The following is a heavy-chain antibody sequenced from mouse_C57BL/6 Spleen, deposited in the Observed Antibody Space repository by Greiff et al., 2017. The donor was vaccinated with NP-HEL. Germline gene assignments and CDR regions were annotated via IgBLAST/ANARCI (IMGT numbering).Heavy chain of an antibody. J-gene: IGHJ3*01. CDR1: GYTFTSYW. CDR2: IYPGNSDT. CDR3: TRSDYYGSSYVKFAY. V-gene: IGHV1-5*01. Sequence: VQLQQSGTVLARPGASVKMSCKTSGYTFTSYWMHWVKQRPGQGLAWIGAIYPGNSDTSYNQKFKGKAKLTAVTSASTAYMELSSLTNEDSAVYYWTRSDYYGSSYVKFAYWGQGTLVTVSA. D-gene: IGHD1-1*01.